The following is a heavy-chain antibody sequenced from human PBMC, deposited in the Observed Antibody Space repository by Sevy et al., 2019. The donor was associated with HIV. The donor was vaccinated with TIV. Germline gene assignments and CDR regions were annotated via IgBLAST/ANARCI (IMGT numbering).Heavy chain of an antibody. D-gene: IGHD3-9*01. CDR3: AGGGPDDILTHYGMDV. CDR2: IIPILGTT. V-gene: IGHV1-69*13. J-gene: IGHJ6*02. Sequence: ASVKVSCKASGGSFSFNGISWVRQAPRQGLEWMAGIIPILGTTKYAQKFQDRVTITAVESTSIVYMELTSLRSDDTAVYYCAGGGPDDILTHYGMDVWGQGTTVTVSS. CDR1: GGSFSFNG.